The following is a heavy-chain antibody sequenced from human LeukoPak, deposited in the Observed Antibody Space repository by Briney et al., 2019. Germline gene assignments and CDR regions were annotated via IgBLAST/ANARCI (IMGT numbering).Heavy chain of an antibody. CDR3: ARNDDSSGYYPSNFQH. CDR1: GGTFSSYA. J-gene: IGHJ1*01. Sequence: SVKLSCTASGGTFSSYAISWVRQAPGQGLEWMGRTIPIFGTANYAQKFQGRVTITKTESTSTSYRGRSIRRSEDTAVYYCARNDDSSGYYPSNFQHWGQGTLVTVSS. CDR2: TIPIFGTA. D-gene: IGHD3-22*01. V-gene: IGHV1-69*05.